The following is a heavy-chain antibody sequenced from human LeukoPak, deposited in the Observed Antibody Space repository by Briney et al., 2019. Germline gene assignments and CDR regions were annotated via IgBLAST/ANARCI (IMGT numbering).Heavy chain of an antibody. CDR1: GYSISSGYY. V-gene: IGHV4-38-2*02. Sequence: SETLSLTCTVSGYSISSGYYWGWIRQPPGKGLEWIGSIYHSGSTYYNPSLKSRVTISVDTSKNQFSLKLSSVTAADTAVYYCAREFRYCSGGSCYNLENFQHWGQGTLVTVSS. J-gene: IGHJ1*01. CDR3: AREFRYCSGGSCYNLENFQH. D-gene: IGHD2-15*01. CDR2: IYHSGST.